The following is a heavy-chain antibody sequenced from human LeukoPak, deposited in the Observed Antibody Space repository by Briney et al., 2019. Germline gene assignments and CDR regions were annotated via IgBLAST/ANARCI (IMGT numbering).Heavy chain of an antibody. V-gene: IGHV1-69*05. CDR3: ARDAGPPIITPPRYFDY. CDR2: IIPILGTA. J-gene: IGHJ4*02. Sequence: SVKVSCKASGGTFTSYAISWVRQAPGQGLEWMGRIIPILGTANYAQKFQGRVTITTDESTTTAYTEMSSLSSEDTAVYYCARDAGPPIITPPRYFDYWGQGTLVTVSS. CDR1: GGTFTSYA. D-gene: IGHD3-10*01.